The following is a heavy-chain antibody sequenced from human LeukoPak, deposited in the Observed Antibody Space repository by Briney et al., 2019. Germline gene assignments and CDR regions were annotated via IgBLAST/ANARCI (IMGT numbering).Heavy chain of an antibody. CDR1: GGSISSSSYY. V-gene: IGHV4-39*07. CDR2: IYYSGST. D-gene: IGHD3-10*01. CDR3: ARRGFGELSITRRYNWFDP. J-gene: IGHJ5*02. Sequence: SETLSLTCTVSGGSISSSSYYWGWIRQPPGKGLEWIGSIYYSGSTYYNPSLKSRVTISVDRSKNQFSLKLSSVTAADTAVYYCARRGFGELSITRRYNWFDPWGQGTLVTVSS.